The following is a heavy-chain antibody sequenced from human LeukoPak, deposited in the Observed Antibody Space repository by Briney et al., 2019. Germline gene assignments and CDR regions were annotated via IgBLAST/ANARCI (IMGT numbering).Heavy chain of an antibody. V-gene: IGHV3-48*03. Sequence: GGSLRLSCAASGFTFSSHQMTWVRQAPGKGLEWLSCIDSSGSSIYYADSVKGRLTISRDNAKNSLYLQMKYLGAEDTAVYYCARDVYGFDYWGQGILVTVSS. CDR1: GFTFSSHQ. CDR2: IDSSGSSI. J-gene: IGHJ4*02. CDR3: ARDVYGFDY. D-gene: IGHD3-16*01.